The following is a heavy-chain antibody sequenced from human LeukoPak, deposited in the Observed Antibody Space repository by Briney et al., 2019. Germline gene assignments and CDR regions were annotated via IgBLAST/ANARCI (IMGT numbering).Heavy chain of an antibody. J-gene: IGHJ4*02. CDR1: GYSISSGYY. CDR3: ARLSPGLLWFGESKYYFDY. Sequence: SETLSLTCAVSGYSISSGYYWGWIRQPPGKELEWIGSIYHSGSTYYNPSLKSRVTISVDTSKNQFSLKLSSVTAADTAVYYCARLSPGLLWFGESKYYFDYWGQGTLVTVSS. D-gene: IGHD3-10*01. V-gene: IGHV4-38-2*01. CDR2: IYHSGST.